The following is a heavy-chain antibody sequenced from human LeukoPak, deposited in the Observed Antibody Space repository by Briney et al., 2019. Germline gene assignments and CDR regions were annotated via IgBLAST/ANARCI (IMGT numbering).Heavy chain of an antibody. CDR3: ARSETTYYYDSSVYFYYYGVDV. V-gene: IGHV3-7*01. D-gene: IGHD3-22*01. J-gene: IGHJ6*02. CDR2: IKQDGSEK. Sequence: GGSLRLSCAASGFTFSNYWMTWVRQAPGKGLEWVANIKQDGSEKYYVDSVKGRFTISRDNAKNSLYLQMNSLRAEDTAVYYCARSETTYYYDSSVYFYYYGVDVWGQGTTVTVSS. CDR1: GFTFSNYW.